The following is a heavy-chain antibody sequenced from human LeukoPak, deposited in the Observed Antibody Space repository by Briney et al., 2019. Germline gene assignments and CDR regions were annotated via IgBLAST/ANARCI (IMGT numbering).Heavy chain of an antibody. CDR2: IYGGGDT. D-gene: IGHD3-10*01. CDR1: GFSVSFNY. J-gene: IGHJ4*02. V-gene: IGHV3-66*02. Sequence: PGGSLRLSCAASGFSVSFNYMNWVRQAPGKGLEWVSVIYGGGDTYHADTVKGRFTISRDLSKNALYLEMNSLRPEDTAVYYCASFDSEKPFSGSSQFDYWGQGTLVTVSS. CDR3: ASFDSEKPFSGSSQFDY.